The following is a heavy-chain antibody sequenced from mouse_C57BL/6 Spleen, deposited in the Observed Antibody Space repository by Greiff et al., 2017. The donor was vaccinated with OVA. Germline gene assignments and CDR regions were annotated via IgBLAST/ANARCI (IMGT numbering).Heavy chain of an antibody. CDR3: TSSGYYGSSPYYFDY. D-gene: IGHD1-1*01. CDR2: IYPGNSDT. J-gene: IGHJ2*01. Sequence: VQLQQSGTVLARPGASVKMSCKTSGYTFTSYWMHWVKQRPGQGLEWIGAIYPGNSDTSYNQKFKGKAKLTAVTSAITAYMELSSLTNEDSAVYYCTSSGYYGSSPYYFDYWGQGTTLTVSS. V-gene: IGHV1-5*01. CDR1: GYTFTSYW.